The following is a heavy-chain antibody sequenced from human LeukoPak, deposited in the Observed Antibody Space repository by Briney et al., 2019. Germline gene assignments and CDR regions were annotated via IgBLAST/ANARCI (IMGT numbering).Heavy chain of an antibody. J-gene: IGHJ4*02. CDR2: IVVGSGNT. D-gene: IGHD3-22*01. V-gene: IGHV1-58*02. Sequence: SVKVSCKPSGFTFTSSAMQWVRQARGQRLEWIGWIVVGSGNTNYAQKFQERVTITRDMSTSTAYMELSSLRSEDTAVYYCAEAVYDSSGYYYEYYFDYWGQGTLVTVSS. CDR1: GFTFTSSA. CDR3: AEAVYDSSGYYYEYYFDY.